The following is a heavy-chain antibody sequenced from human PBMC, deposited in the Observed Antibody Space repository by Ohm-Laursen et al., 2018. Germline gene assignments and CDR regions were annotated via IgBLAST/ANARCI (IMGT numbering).Heavy chain of an antibody. J-gene: IGHJ4*02. D-gene: IGHD3/OR15-3a*01. V-gene: IGHV3-13*01. CDR1: GFSFSDYD. CDR2: IDAAGRT. Sequence: GQTLSLTCAASGFSFSDYDMHWVRLLTGKRLEWVSGIDAAGRTYYPASMEGRFTISRENDKNSLYLQVDSLRAGDTAVYYCAREERGSDFQGIDYWGQGTLVTVSS. CDR3: AREERGSDFQGIDY.